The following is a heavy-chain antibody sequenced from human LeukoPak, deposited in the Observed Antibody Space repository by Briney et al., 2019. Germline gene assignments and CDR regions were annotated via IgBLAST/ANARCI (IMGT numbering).Heavy chain of an antibody. CDR2: LNPTSGGT. CDR3: ARGSIVGFDY. V-gene: IGHV1-2*02. Sequence: ASVRVSCKASGYTFTSQYVHWVRQAPGQGLEWMGWLNPTSGGTKYSQSSQGRVTMTRDTSISTAYMELSSLQSDDTAVYYCARGSIVGFDYWGQGTQVIVSS. CDR1: GYTFTSQY. J-gene: IGHJ4*02. D-gene: IGHD3-16*02.